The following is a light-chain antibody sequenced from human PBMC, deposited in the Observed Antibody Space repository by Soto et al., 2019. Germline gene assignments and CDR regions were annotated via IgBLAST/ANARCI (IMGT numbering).Light chain of an antibody. CDR3: QQYNNWPYT. CDR1: QSVTSN. V-gene: IGKV3-15*01. J-gene: IGKJ2*01. CDR2: GAF. Sequence: EIVMTQSPATLSVSPGERATLSCRASQSVTSNLAWYHQKPGQAPRLLIYGAFTRASHVPARFSGSGSGTEFTLTINSLQSEDFAVYYCQQYNNWPYTFGRGTKVDIK.